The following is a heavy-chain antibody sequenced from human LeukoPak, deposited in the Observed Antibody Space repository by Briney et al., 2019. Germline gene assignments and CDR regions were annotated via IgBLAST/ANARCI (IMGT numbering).Heavy chain of an antibody. V-gene: IGHV3-30*04. CDR3: AKDLFIVLMVYAQDY. D-gene: IGHD2-8*01. Sequence: GGSLRLSCAASGFTFSSYAMHWVRQAPGKGLEWVAVISYDGSNKYYADSVKGRFTISRGNSKNTLYLQMNSLRAEDTAVYYCAKDLFIVLMVYAQDYWGQGTLVTVSS. CDR1: GFTFSSYA. J-gene: IGHJ4*02. CDR2: ISYDGSNK.